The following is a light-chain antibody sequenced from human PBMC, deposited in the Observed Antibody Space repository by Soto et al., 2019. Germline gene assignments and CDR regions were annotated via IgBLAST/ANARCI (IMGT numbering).Light chain of an antibody. CDR2: DVN. CDR1: SSDVGAYNY. CDR3: CSYAGSYIPLYV. J-gene: IGLJ1*01. V-gene: IGLV2-11*01. Sequence: QSALTQPRSVSGSPGQSVTISCTGTSSDVGAYNYVSWYQQHPGKAPKLMIYDVNKRPSGVPDRFSGSKSGNTASLTISGLQAEDEADYYCCSYAGSYIPLYVFGTGTKVTVL.